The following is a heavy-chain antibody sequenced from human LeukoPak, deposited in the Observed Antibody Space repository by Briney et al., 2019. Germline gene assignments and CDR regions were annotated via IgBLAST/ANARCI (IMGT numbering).Heavy chain of an antibody. D-gene: IGHD3-10*01. Sequence: GGSLRLSCAASGFTFSSYSMNWVRQAPGKGLEWVSSISSSSSYIYYADSVKGRFTISRDNAKNSLYLQMNSLRAEDTAVYYCARSGFLVRGVITQLDYYYYMDVWGKGTTVTVSS. J-gene: IGHJ6*03. CDR3: ARSGFLVRGVITQLDYYYYMDV. CDR1: GFTFSSYS. V-gene: IGHV3-21*04. CDR2: ISSSSSYI.